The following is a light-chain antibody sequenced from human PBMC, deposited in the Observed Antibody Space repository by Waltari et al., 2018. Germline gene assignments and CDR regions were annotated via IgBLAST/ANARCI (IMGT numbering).Light chain of an antibody. V-gene: IGLV2-14*01. CDR3: FSYTTSSTWV. Sequence: QSALTQPASVSGSPGQSITISCTGATSDLVDYNYVSWYQQHPNKAPRLMIFGVSNRPSGVSNRFSGSKSGNTASLTISGLQAEDEADYYCFSYTTSSTWVFGGGTKLTVL. CDR1: TSDLVDYNY. CDR2: GVS. J-gene: IGLJ3*02.